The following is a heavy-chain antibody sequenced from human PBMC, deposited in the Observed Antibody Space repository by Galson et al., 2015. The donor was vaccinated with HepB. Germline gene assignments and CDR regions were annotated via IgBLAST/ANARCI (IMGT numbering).Heavy chain of an antibody. V-gene: IGHV3-30*18. J-gene: IGHJ4*02. CDR1: GFTFSSYG. CDR3: AKDTGILWWSSLDY. Sequence: SLRLSCAASGFTFSSYGMHWVRQAPGKGLEWVAVISYDGSNKYYADSVKGRFTISRDNSKNTLYLQMNSLRAEDTAVYYCAKDTGILWWSSLDYWGQGTLVTVPS. D-gene: IGHD2-21*01. CDR2: ISYDGSNK.